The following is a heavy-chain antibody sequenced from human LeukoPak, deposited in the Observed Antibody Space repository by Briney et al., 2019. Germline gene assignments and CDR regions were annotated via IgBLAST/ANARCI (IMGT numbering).Heavy chain of an antibody. Sequence: ASVKVSCKASGYTFTSYAMNWVRQAPGLGLEWMGWTNTNTGNPTYAQGFTGRFVFSLDTSVSTAYLQISSLKAEDTAVYYCARIAVAPRSWFDPWGQGTLVTVSS. CDR2: TNTNTGNP. D-gene: IGHD6-19*01. CDR3: ARIAVAPRSWFDP. V-gene: IGHV7-4-1*02. CDR1: GYTFTSYA. J-gene: IGHJ5*02.